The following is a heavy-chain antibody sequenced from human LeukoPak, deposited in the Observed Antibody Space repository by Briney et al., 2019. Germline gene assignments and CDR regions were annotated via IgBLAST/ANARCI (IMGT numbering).Heavy chain of an antibody. CDR3: ARFTMVRGVIPFDY. V-gene: IGHV4-30-4*08. Sequence: SQTLSLTCTVSGGSIRSGDYYWSWIRQPPGTGLEWIGYIYYSGSTYYNPSPKSRVTISVDTSKNQFSLKLSSVTAADTAVYYCARFTMVRGVIPFDYWGQGTLVTVSS. J-gene: IGHJ4*02. CDR1: GGSIRSGDYY. D-gene: IGHD3-10*01. CDR2: IYYSGST.